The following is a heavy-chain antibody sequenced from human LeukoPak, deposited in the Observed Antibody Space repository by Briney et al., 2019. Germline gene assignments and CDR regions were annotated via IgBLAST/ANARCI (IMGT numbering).Heavy chain of an antibody. J-gene: IGHJ5*02. Sequence: ASVKVSCKASGYTFTSYGISWVRQAPGQGLEWMGWISTYNGNTKYPQKLQGRVTMTTDTSTSTAYVELRGLRSDDTAVYYCARQRGWFDPWGQGTLVTVSS. CDR2: ISTYNGNT. V-gene: IGHV1-18*01. CDR1: GYTFTSYG. CDR3: ARQRGWFDP.